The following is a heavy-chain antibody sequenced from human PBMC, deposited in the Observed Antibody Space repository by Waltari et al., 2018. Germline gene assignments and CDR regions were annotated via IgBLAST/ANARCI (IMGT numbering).Heavy chain of an antibody. J-gene: IGHJ1*01. CDR2: MNPNSGNT. D-gene: IGHD6-13*01. CDR1: GYTFTSYD. V-gene: IGHV1-8*01. Sequence: QVQLVQSGAEVKKPGASVKVSCRDSGYTFTSYDINWVRQATGQGLEWMGWMNPNSGNTGYAQKFQGRVTMTRNTSISTAYMELSSLRSEDTAVYYCARGDIQQQLEYFQHWGQGTLVTVSS. CDR3: ARGDIQQQLEYFQH.